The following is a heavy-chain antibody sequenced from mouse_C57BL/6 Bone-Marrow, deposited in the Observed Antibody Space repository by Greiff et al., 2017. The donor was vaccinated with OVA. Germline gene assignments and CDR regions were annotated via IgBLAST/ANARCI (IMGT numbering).Heavy chain of an antibody. V-gene: IGHV14-4*01. CDR2: IDPENGDT. Sequence: EVQLQQSGAELVRPGASVKLSCTASGFNIKDDYMHWVKQRPEQGLEWIGWIDPENGDTEYASKFQGKATITADTSSNTAYLQLSSLTSEDTAVYYCTTLDFYDGYYVDAMDYWGQGTSFTVSS. CDR1: GFNIKDDY. J-gene: IGHJ4*01. D-gene: IGHD2-3*01. CDR3: TTLDFYDGYYVDAMDY.